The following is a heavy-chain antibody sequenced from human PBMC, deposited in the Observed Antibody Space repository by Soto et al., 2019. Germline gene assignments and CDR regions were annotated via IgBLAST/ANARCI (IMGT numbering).Heavy chain of an antibody. CDR2: IIPIFGTA. Sequence: QVQLVQSGAEVKKPGSSVKVSCKASGGTFSSYAISWVRQAPGQGLEWMGGIIPIFGTANHAQKFQGRVTITADESTSTAYMELSSLRSEDTAVYYCARGVITTSYGDYYGMDVWGQGTTVTVSS. CDR1: GGTFSSYA. D-gene: IGHD3-22*01. CDR3: ARGVITTSYGDYYGMDV. V-gene: IGHV1-69*01. J-gene: IGHJ6*02.